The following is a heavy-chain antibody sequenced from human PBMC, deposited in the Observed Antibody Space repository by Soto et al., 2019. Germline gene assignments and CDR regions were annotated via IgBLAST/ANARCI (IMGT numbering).Heavy chain of an antibody. CDR1: GFTFSDHY. D-gene: IGHD1-1*01. CDR3: VRSGDNYNLLDY. V-gene: IGHV3-11*06. J-gene: IGHJ4*02. CDR2: SSNSGSFT. Sequence: GGSLRLSCAASGFTFSDHYMSWIRQAPGKGLEWIGYSSNSGSFTRYADSVKGRFSISRNNAKNSLYLQINSLRGDDTATYFCVRSGDNYNLLDYWGQGTPVTVSS.